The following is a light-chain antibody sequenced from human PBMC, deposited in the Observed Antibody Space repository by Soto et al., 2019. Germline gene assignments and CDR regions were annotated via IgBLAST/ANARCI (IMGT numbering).Light chain of an antibody. V-gene: IGLV2-14*01. CDR3: SSYTSSSLYV. J-gene: IGLJ1*01. CDR2: DVS. CDR1: SSDVGGYNY. Sequence: QSALTQPASVSGSPGQSITISCTGTSSDVGGYNYVSWYQQHPGKAPKLMIYDVSNRPSGVSNRFSGSKSGNTASLTISGLQAEDEADYYCSSYTSSSLYVFVPGTKVTVL.